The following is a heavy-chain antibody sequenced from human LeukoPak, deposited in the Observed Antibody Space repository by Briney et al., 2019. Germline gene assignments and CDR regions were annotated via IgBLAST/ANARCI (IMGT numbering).Heavy chain of an antibody. J-gene: IGHJ4*02. Sequence: GGSLRLSCEATGFIFSNYWMAWVRQAPGKGLEWVANIKEDGSDKNYVVSMEGRFTISRGNAKNSLYLQMNSLRAEDTAVYYCARVGYDFWSGYYTFDYWGQGTLVTVSS. CDR2: IKEDGSDK. CDR3: ARVGYDFWSGYYTFDY. D-gene: IGHD3-3*01. V-gene: IGHV3-7*01. CDR1: GFIFSNYW.